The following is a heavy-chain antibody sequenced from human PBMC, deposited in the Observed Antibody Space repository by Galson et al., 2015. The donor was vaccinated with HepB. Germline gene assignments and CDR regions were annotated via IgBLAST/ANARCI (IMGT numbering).Heavy chain of an antibody. CDR2: MSYDGAFD. J-gene: IGHJ4*02. D-gene: IGHD4-17*01. CDR3: VRGERRYGDYAPPFAH. Sequence: SLRLSCAASGFTFRGTAMHWVRQAPGKGLEWVAVMSYDGAFDNYGDSMKGRFTITRDNSKNTLTLHMNSLRPEDTAVYYCVRGERRYGDYAPPFAHWGQGTLVTVSS. V-gene: IGHV3-30*04. CDR1: GFTFRGTA.